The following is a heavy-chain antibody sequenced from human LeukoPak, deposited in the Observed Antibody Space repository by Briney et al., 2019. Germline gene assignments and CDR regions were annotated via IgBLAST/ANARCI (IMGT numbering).Heavy chain of an antibody. CDR1: GYSITGGYY. Sequence: PSETLSLTCSVSGYSITGGYYWAWIRQPPGKGLEWIGCIYHSGSIHYNPSLKSRVTISEDTSRNQFSLRMTCLTAADTAVYYCARRGVVTTTFDLWGQGTLVAVSS. CDR3: ARRGVVTTTFDL. D-gene: IGHD4-23*01. J-gene: IGHJ4*02. CDR2: IYHSGSI. V-gene: IGHV4-38-2*01.